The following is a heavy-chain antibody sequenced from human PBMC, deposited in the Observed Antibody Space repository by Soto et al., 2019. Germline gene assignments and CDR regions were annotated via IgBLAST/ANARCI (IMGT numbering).Heavy chain of an antibody. D-gene: IGHD1-20*01. Sequence: QITLKESGPTLVKPTQTLTLTCTFSGFSLSTSGVGVGWIRQPPGKALEWLAPTYRDADKRYSPSLKSRLTITKDTSKNQVVLTMTNMDPVDTATYYCAHSGVYNWNVHDAFDIWCQGTMVTVSS. CDR1: GFSLSTSGVG. CDR3: AHSGVYNWNVHDAFDI. V-gene: IGHV2-5*02. J-gene: IGHJ3*02. CDR2: TYRDADK.